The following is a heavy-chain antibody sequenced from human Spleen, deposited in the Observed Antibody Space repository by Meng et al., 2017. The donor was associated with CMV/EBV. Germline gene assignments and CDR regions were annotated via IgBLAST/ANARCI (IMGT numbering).Heavy chain of an antibody. V-gene: IGHV3-11*01. CDR1: GVTCRDSY. Sequence: GVTCRDSYRSGIRQAPGKGLEWVSYISSSSSTIYYADSVKGRFTISRDNAKNSLYLQMNSLRAEDTAVYYCARESFRNWNDPTHFDYWGQGTLVTVSS. J-gene: IGHJ4*02. CDR2: ISSSSSTI. D-gene: IGHD1-20*01. CDR3: ARESFRNWNDPTHFDY.